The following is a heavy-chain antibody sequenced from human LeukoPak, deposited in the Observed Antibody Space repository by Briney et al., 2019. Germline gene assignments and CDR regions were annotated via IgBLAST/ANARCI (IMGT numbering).Heavy chain of an antibody. V-gene: IGHV3-23*01. D-gene: IGHD6-19*01. CDR2: ISGRGGIT. J-gene: IGHJ5*01. Sequence: PGGSLRLSCAASGFTFSNYAMSWVRQAPGKGLEWVSSISGRGGITYYSDSVKGRFTISRDNSTSTLYLQMSSLRAEDTAIYYCAKDEIQEQWPPWWFGSWAREPWSPSPQ. CDR1: GFTFSNYA. CDR3: AKDEIQEQWPPWWFGS.